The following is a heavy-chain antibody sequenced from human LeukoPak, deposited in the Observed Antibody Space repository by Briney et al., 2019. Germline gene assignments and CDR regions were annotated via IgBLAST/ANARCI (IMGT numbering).Heavy chain of an antibody. CDR3: ARDLFVYTAMALDY. CDR1: GFTFSSYA. V-gene: IGHV3-30*04. Sequence: GRSLRLSCAASGFTFSSYAMHWVRQAPGKGLEWVAVISYDGSNKYYADSVKGRFTISRDNSKNTLYLQMNSLRAEDTAVYYCARDLFVYTAMALDYWGQGTLVTVSS. CDR2: ISYDGSNK. D-gene: IGHD5-18*01. J-gene: IGHJ4*02.